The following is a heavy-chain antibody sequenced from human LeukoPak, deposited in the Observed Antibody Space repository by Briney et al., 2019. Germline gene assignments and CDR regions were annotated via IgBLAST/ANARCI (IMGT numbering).Heavy chain of an antibody. D-gene: IGHD3-22*01. CDR2: ISSSSSTI. CDR1: GFTFRSYS. V-gene: IGHV3-48*04. J-gene: IGHJ3*02. CDR3: ARQPYYDSSGYRHDAFDI. Sequence: GGSLRLSCAASGFTFRSYSMNWVRQAPGKGLEWVSYISSSSSTIYYADSVKGRFTISRDNAKNSLYLQMNSLRAEDTAVYYCARQPYYDSSGYRHDAFDIWGQGTMVTVSS.